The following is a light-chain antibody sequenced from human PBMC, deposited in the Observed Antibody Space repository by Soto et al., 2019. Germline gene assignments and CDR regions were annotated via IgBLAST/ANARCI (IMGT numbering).Light chain of an antibody. V-gene: IGKV3-15*01. CDR2: GAS. J-gene: IGKJ3*01. CDR3: QEDNDWPPIT. Sequence: VMTQSPPTLSVSPGERATLSCRASPSVSTDLAWYQQRPGQAPRLLIYGASTRATDVPARFSGGGSGTECTLTISSLHSELVAIYYCQEDNDWPPITVGPGTKVDIK. CDR1: PSVSTD.